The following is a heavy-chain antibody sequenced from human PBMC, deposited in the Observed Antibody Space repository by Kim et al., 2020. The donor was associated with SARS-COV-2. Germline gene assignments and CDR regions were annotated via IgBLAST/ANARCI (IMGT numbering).Heavy chain of an antibody. Sequence: GGSLRLSCAASGFTFSSYGMHWVRQAPGKGLEWVAVISYDGSNKYYADSVKGRFTISRDNSKNTLYLQMNSLRAEDTAVYYCAKDRYALAGGAAGYNWF. CDR3: AKDRYALAGGAAGYNWF. V-gene: IGHV3-30*18. D-gene: IGHD2-2*01. J-gene: IGHJ5*01. CDR1: GFTFSSYG. CDR2: ISYDGSNK.